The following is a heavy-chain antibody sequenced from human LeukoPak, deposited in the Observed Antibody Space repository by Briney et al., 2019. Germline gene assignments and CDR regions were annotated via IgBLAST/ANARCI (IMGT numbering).Heavy chain of an antibody. CDR3: AKAWLEQGGMFDY. Sequence: GGSLRLSCAASGFTFSSYAMSWVRQAPGEGLEWVSLLSGSGGSTYYADSVKGRFTISGDNSKNTLYLQMNSLRAEDTAVYYCAKAWLEQGGMFDYWGQGTPVTVSS. D-gene: IGHD1/OR15-1a*01. J-gene: IGHJ4*02. CDR1: GFTFSSYA. V-gene: IGHV3-23*01. CDR2: LSGSGGST.